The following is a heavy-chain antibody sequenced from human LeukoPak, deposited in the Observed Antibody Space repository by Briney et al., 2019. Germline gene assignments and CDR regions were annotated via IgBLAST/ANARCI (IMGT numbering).Heavy chain of an antibody. Sequence: PGRSLRLSCAASGFTFSSYGMHWVRQAPGKGLEWVAVISYDGSNKYYADSVKGRFTISRDNAKNSLYLQMNSLRAEDTAVYYCATYYYYDSSGYDAFDIWGQGTMVTVSS. CDR2: ISYDGSNK. J-gene: IGHJ3*02. CDR3: ATYYYYDSSGYDAFDI. D-gene: IGHD3-22*01. CDR1: GFTFSSYG. V-gene: IGHV3-30*03.